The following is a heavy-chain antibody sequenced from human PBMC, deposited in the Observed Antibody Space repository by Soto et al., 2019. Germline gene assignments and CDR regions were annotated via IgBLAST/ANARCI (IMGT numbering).Heavy chain of an antibody. V-gene: IGHV3-30*18. CDR1: GFTFDTCG. Sequence: SGGSLRLSCAASGFTFDTCGMHWVRQTPGRGLEWVAIVSYDGSNQQYSESVKGRFTISRDNSNNTVFLQMDNLRPEDTGLYHCAKGANYYDGNGFYVFNFWGQGTPVTVSS. CDR3: AKGANYYDGNGFYVFNF. D-gene: IGHD3-22*01. CDR2: VSYDGSNQ. J-gene: IGHJ4*02.